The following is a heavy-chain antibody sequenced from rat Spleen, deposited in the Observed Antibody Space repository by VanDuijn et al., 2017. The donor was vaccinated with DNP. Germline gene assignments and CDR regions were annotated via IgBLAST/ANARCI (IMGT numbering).Heavy chain of an antibody. D-gene: IGHD1-11*01. V-gene: IGHV5S23*01. CDR1: GFTFSNYG. CDR3: AKAGGYSPWYFDY. CDR2: ISASGGST. Sequence: EVQLVESGGGLVQPGRSLKLSCAASGFTFSNYGMAWVRQAATKGLEWVATISASGGSTYYRDSVKGRFTISRVNTQSTLHLQMTSLRSEDTAAYYCAKAGGYSPWYFDYWGQGVMVTVSS. J-gene: IGHJ2*01.